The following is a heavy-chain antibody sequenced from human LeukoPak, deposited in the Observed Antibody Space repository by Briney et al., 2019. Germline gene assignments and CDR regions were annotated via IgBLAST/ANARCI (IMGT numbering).Heavy chain of an antibody. J-gene: IGHJ6*03. D-gene: IGHD1-1*01. CDR3: ARTNGKGGDYYYYMDV. CDR1: GFTFSSYG. Sequence: PGGSLRLSCAASGFTFSSYGMSWVRQAPGKGLEWVSAISGSGGSTYYADSVKGRFTISRDNAKNSLYLQMNSLRAEDTAVYYCARTNGKGGDYYYYMDVWGKGTTVTVSS. CDR2: ISGSGGST. V-gene: IGHV3-23*01.